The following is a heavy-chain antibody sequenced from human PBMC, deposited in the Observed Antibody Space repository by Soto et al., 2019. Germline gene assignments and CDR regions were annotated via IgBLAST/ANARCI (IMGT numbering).Heavy chain of an antibody. Sequence: QVQLVESGGGLVKPGGSLRLSCAASGFTFSDYYMSWIRQAPGKGLEWVSYISSSSSYTNYADSVKGRFTISRDNAKNSLYLQMNSLRAEDTAVYYCARRLVQYYYYGMDVWGQGTTVTVSS. CDR2: ISSSSSYT. J-gene: IGHJ6*02. CDR1: GFTFSDYY. V-gene: IGHV3-11*06. D-gene: IGHD6-19*01. CDR3: ARRLVQYYYYGMDV.